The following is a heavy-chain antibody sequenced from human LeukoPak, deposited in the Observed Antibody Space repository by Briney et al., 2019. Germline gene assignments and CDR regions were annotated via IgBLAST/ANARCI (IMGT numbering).Heavy chain of an antibody. CDR1: GFSFRSYN. J-gene: IGHJ5*02. CDR3: ARGSGRYDYVWGSHRSKWFDP. V-gene: IGHV3-21*01. CDR2: ISSSSSYI. Sequence: GGSLRLSCAASGFSFRSYNMNWVRQAPGKGLEWVSSISSSSSYIYYADSVKVRFTMSRDNAKNSLYLQMNSLRAEDTAVYYCARGSGRYDYVWGSHRSKWFDPWGQGTLVTVSS. D-gene: IGHD3-16*02.